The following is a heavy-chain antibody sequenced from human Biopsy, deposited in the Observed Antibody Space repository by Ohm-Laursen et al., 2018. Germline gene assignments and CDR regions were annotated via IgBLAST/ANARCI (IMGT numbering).Heavy chain of an antibody. CDR2: MYYSGST. D-gene: IGHD3-16*01. V-gene: IGHV4-59*01. J-gene: IGHJ4*02. CDR1: GGSLNFYY. Sequence: GTLSLTCTVSGGSLNFYYWSWIRQPPGKGLEWIGYMYYSGSTKYSPSLKNRVTVSFDTSRNQFSLKLTSMTPADTAVYYCVRGRSPATYWGQGALVIASS. CDR3: VRGRSPATY.